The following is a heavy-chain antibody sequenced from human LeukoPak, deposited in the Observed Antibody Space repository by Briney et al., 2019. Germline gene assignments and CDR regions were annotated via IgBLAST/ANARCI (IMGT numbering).Heavy chain of an antibody. Sequence: ASVKVSCKASGGTFSSYAISWVRQAPGRGLEWMGGIIPIFGTANYAQKFQGRVTITADESTSTAYMELSSLRSEDTAVYYCARHDYGDHVGFDYWGQGTLVTVSS. J-gene: IGHJ4*02. CDR2: IIPIFGTA. CDR1: GGTFSSYA. V-gene: IGHV1-69*13. CDR3: ARHDYGDHVGFDY. D-gene: IGHD4-17*01.